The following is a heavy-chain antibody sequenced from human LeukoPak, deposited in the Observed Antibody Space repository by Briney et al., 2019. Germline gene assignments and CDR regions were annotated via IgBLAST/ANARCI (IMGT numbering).Heavy chain of an antibody. Sequence: GGSLRLSCAASGLSFRMSWVRQAPGKGLEWVANINQDGSEKYYVDSVKGRFTTSRDNAKNSLYMQMNSLRAEDTAVYYCARDVWVTTNYFDYWGQGTLVTVSS. V-gene: IGHV3-7*01. CDR2: INQDGSEK. J-gene: IGHJ4*02. CDR3: ARDVWVTTNYFDY. CDR1: GLSFR. D-gene: IGHD4-4*01.